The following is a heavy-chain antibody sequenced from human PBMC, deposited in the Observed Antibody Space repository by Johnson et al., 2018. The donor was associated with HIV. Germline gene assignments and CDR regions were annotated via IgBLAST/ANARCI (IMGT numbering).Heavy chain of an antibody. J-gene: IGHJ3*02. CDR2: IYSGGST. CDR3: ARGAYSSSWHASDASDI. V-gene: IGHV3-66*01. Sequence: VQLVESGGGLVQPGGSLRLSCAASGFTVSSNYMSWVRQAPGKGLEWVSVIYSGGSTYYADSVKGRFTISRDNSKNSLYLQMNSLRAEDTALYYCARGAYSSSWHASDASDIWGQGTMVTVSS. D-gene: IGHD6-13*01. CDR1: GFTVSSNY.